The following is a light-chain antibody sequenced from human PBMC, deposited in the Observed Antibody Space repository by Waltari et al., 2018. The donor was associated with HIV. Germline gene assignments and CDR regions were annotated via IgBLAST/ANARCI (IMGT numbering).Light chain of an antibody. CDR3: QQYNSYLWT. V-gene: IGKV1-5*03. J-gene: IGKJ1*01. Sequence: DIQMTQSPSALSAFVGDRVTITCRASRSISRWLAWYQQKPGKAPKLLIYKASKLEGGVPSRFSGSGSGTEFTLTISSLQPDDFATYYFQQYNSYLWTFGQGTKVEIK. CDR2: KAS. CDR1: RSISRW.